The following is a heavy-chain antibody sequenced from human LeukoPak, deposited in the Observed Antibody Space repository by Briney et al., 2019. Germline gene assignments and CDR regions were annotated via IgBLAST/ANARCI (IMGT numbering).Heavy chain of an antibody. CDR2: ISGSGGST. CDR1: GFTFSTYA. J-gene: IGHJ4*02. Sequence: GGSLRLPCVASGFTFSTYAMSWVRQAPGKGLEWVSAISGSGGSTYYADSVKGRFTISRDNSRNTLYLQMNSLRAEDTAVYYCAKGGGAYYSDTSGYPQFDYWGQGTLVTVSS. CDR3: AKGGGAYYSDTSGYPQFDY. V-gene: IGHV3-23*01. D-gene: IGHD3-22*01.